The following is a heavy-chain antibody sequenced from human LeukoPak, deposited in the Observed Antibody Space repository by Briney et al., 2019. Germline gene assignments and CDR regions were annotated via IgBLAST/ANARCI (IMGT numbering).Heavy chain of an antibody. CDR2: ISAYNGNT. V-gene: IGHV1-18*01. J-gene: IGHJ4*02. CDR3: ARGRDGYNPTADY. CDR1: RYTFSNYG. Sequence: GASVKVSCKTSRYTFSNYGVSWVRQAPGQGLEWMGWISAYNGNTNYAQKVQGRVTMTTDASTSTAYMELWSLRRNDTAVYYWARGRDGYNPTADYWGQGTLVTVSS. D-gene: IGHD5-24*01.